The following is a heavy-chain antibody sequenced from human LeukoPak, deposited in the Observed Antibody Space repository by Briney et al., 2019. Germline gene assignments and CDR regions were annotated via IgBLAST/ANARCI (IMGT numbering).Heavy chain of an antibody. CDR2: IYYSGST. CDR3: AKNASTVVTPGGWFDP. Sequence: PSETLSLTCTVSGGSISSRSYYWGWIRQPPGKGLEWIGSIYYSGSTYYNPSLKSRVTISVDTSKNQFSLRLSSVTAADTAVYYCAKNASTVVTPGGWFDPWGQGTLATVSS. D-gene: IGHD4-23*01. CDR1: GGSISSRSYY. V-gene: IGHV4-39*01. J-gene: IGHJ5*02.